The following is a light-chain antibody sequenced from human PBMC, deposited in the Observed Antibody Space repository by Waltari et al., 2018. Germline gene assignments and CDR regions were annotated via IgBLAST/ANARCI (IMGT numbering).Light chain of an antibody. J-gene: IGLJ1*01. CDR2: YES. CDR1: NIGSKS. CDR3: QVWDSSSDHYV. Sequence: SYVLTQPPSVSVAPGKTARITCGGNNIGSKSVHWYQQKPGQAHVLVMYYESDRPSGIPERFSGSNSGNTATLTISRVEAGDEADYYCQVWDSSSDHYVFGTGTKVTVL. V-gene: IGLV3-21*04.